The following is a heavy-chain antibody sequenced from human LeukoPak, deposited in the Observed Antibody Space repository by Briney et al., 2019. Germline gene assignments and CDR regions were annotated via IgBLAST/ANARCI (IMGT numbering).Heavy chain of an antibody. D-gene: IGHD6-19*01. CDR1: GFTFSSYG. CDR2: IRYDGSNK. CDR3: ANGGWVLFDY. J-gene: IGHJ4*02. Sequence: PGGSLRLSCAASGFTFSSYGMHWVRQAPGKGLEWVAFIRYDGSNKYYADSVKGRFTISRDNSKNTLYLQMNSLRAEDTAVYYCANGGWVLFDYWGQGTLVTVSS. V-gene: IGHV3-30*02.